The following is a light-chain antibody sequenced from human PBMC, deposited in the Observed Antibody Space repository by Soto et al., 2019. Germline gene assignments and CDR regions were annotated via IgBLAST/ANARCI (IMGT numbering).Light chain of an antibody. J-gene: IGKJ1*01. CDR3: QQCYMGWT. V-gene: IGKV1-5*01. CDR2: DAS. CDR1: QSIGRF. Sequence: DVRMTQSPSTLSASVGDRVTITCRASQSIGRFLAWYQHQPGKAPKLLIYDASTLESGVPSRFSGTGSGTEFTFSITSLQPEDFGTYYCQQCYMGWTFGQGTKEDIK.